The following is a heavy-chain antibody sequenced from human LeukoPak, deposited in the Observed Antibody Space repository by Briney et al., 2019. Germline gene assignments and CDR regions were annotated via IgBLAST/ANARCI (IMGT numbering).Heavy chain of an antibody. D-gene: IGHD1-1*01. Sequence: GGSLRLSGAASGFTFSSHWMSWVRRAPGKGLEWVANIKSDGSTKYYVDSVKGRFTISRDNAESSLYLQMNSLGAEDTAVYYCARIGSASTHWFDPWGQGTLVTVSS. CDR1: GFTFSSHW. J-gene: IGHJ5*02. CDR3: ARIGSASTHWFDP. V-gene: IGHV3-7*03. CDR2: IKSDGSTK.